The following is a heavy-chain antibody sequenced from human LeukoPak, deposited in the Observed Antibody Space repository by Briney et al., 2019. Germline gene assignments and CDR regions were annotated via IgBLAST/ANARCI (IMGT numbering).Heavy chain of an antibody. CDR2: TYNSGNT. J-gene: IGHJ4*02. CDR1: GGSISSINYY. D-gene: IGHD3-10*01. Sequence: SETLSLTCSVSGGSISSINYYWGWIRQPPGKGLEWIGSTYNSGNTYYNPSLKSRVTLSLDTSKNQFSLKLSSVTAADTAVYYCARLDSFGGGDYWGQGTLVTVSS. V-gene: IGHV4-39*01. CDR3: ARLDSFGGGDY.